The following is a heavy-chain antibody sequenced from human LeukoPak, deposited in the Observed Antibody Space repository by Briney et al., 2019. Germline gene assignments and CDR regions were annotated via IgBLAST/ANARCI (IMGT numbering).Heavy chain of an antibody. CDR2: MNPNSGDI. V-gene: IGHV1-8*01. J-gene: IGHJ4*02. CDR1: GYTFTSYD. CDR3: ARDRVGVGGNGWEN. Sequence: ASVKVSRKASGYTFTSYDINWVRQATGQGLEWMGWMNPNSGDIGYVQKFQGRVTMTRDTSISTAYMELSSLRSEDTAVYYCARDRVGVGGNGWENWGQGTLVIVSS. D-gene: IGHD6-19*01.